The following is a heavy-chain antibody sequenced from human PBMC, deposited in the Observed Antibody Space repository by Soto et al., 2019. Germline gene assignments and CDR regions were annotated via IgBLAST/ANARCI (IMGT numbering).Heavy chain of an antibody. Sequence: SETLSLTCTVSGASISGFYWSWIRKSAGKGLEWIGRIYATGTTDYNPSPKSRVMMSVDTSKKQFSLKLRSVTAADTAVYYCVRDGRKTLRDWFDPWGQGISVTVSS. V-gene: IGHV4-4*07. CDR3: VRDGRKTLRDWFDP. J-gene: IGHJ5*02. D-gene: IGHD1-1*01. CDR1: GASISGFY. CDR2: IYATGTT.